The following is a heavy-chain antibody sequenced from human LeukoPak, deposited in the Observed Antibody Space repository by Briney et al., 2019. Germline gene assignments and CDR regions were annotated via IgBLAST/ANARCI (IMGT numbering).Heavy chain of an antibody. J-gene: IGHJ6*02. CDR2: ISYDGSNK. V-gene: IGHV3-30*18. Sequence: GGSLRLSCAASGFTFSSYGMHWVRQAPGKGLEWVAVISYDGSNKYYADSVKGRFTISRDNSKNTLYLQMNSLRAEDTAVYYCAKGVVVAATAPLSDYDMDVWGQGTTVTVSS. CDR1: GFTFSSYG. CDR3: AKGVVVAATAPLSDYDMDV. D-gene: IGHD2-15*01.